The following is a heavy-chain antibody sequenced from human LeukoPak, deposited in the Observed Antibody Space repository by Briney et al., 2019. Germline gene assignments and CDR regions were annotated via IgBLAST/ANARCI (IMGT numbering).Heavy chain of an antibody. CDR1: GLTVSTNY. D-gene: IGHD1-26*01. V-gene: IGHV3-53*05. CDR2: IYAGGGT. J-gene: IGHJ6*02. CDR3: AKDHATGGMDV. Sequence: GGSLRLSCAASGLTVSTNYMRWIRQAPGKGLEWVSLIYAGGGTAYADSVKGRFTISRDNSKNTLYLQMNSLRAEDTAVYYCAKDHATGGMDVWGQGTTVTVSS.